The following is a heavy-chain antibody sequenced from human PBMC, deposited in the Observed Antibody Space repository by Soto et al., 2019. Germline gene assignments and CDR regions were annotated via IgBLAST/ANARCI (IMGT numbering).Heavy chain of an antibody. D-gene: IGHD4-17*01. CDR1: GGSISSGGYY. CDR2: IYYSGST. J-gene: IGHJ6*02. CDR3: ARQKGGEFVYYYGMDV. V-gene: IGHV4-31*03. Sequence: QAQLQESGPGLVKPSQTLSLTCTVSGGSISSGGYYWSWIRQHPGKGLEWIGYIYYSGSTYYNPSLKSRVTISVDTSKKQFSLKLSSVTAADTAVYYCARQKGGEFVYYYGMDVWGQGTTVTVSS.